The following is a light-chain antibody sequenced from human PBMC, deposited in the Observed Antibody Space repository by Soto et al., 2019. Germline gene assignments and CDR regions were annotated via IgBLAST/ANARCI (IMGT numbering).Light chain of an antibody. CDR1: QSVSANY. J-gene: IGKJ3*01. CDR3: QQYGTSPLP. V-gene: IGKV3-20*01. Sequence: EIVLTQSPGTLSLSPGERATLSCRASQSVSANYLAWYQQKPGQAPRLLIYGASSRATGIPDRLSGSGSGTDFTLTISRLEPADFAVYYSQQYGTSPLPFGHGTNVDIK. CDR2: GAS.